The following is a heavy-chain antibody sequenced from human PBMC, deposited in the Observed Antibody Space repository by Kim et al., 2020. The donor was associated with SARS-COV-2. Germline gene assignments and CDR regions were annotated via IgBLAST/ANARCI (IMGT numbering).Heavy chain of an antibody. CDR1: GYTFTSYY. CDR2: INPSVGST. CDR3: ARISKPGTGTPHYYYGMDV. J-gene: IGHJ6*02. D-gene: IGHD1-1*01. Sequence: ASVKVSCKASGYTFTSYYMHWVRQAPGQGLEWMGIINPSVGSTSYAQKFQGRVTMTRDTSTSTVYMELSSLRSEDTAVHYCARISKPGTGTPHYYYGMDVWVQGTTGTVS. V-gene: IGHV1-46*01.